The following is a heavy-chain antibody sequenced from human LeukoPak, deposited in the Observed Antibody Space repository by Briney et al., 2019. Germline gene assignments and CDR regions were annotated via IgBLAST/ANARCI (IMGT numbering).Heavy chain of an antibody. CDR1: GFTFSSYW. CDR2: INSDGSST. J-gene: IGHJ6*03. D-gene: IGHD3-3*01. Sequence: GGSLRLSCAASGFTFSSYWMHWVRQAPGKGLVWVSRINSDGSSTSYADSVKGRFTISRDNAKNTLYLQMNSLRAEDTAVYYCARHDFWSGYPYYYMDVWGKGTTVTVSS. V-gene: IGHV3-74*01. CDR3: ARHDFWSGYPYYYMDV.